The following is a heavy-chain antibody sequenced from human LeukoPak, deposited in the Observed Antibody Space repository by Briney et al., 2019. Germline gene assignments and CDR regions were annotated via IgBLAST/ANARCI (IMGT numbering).Heavy chain of an antibody. V-gene: IGHV1-2*02. CDR2: INPDSGGT. J-gene: IGHJ4*02. CDR1: GYTFSDYY. Sequence: GASVKVSCKASGYTFSDYYMHWVRQAPGQGLEWMGWINPDSGGTKYAQKFQDRITMTSDTSISTAYMELSRLRSDDTAVFYCATSSGWKSNIDYWGQGTLVTVSS. D-gene: IGHD6-19*01. CDR3: ATSSGWKSNIDY.